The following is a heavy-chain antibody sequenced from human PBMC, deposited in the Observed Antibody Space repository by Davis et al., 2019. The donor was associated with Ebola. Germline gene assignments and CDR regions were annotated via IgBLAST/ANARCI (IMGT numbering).Heavy chain of an antibody. Sequence: SVKVSCKASGGTFTNYAVNWVRQAPGQGLEWMGRIIPVVDTKDYAQKFQGRVTLTADKATNTAYMELSGLGFDDTAVYYCARGKWFDPWGQGTLVSVTS. J-gene: IGHJ5*02. CDR3: ARGKWFDP. CDR1: GGTFTNYA. CDR2: IIPVVDTK. V-gene: IGHV1-69*04.